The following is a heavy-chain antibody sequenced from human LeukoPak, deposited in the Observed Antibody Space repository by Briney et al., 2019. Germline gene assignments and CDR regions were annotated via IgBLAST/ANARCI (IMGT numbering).Heavy chain of an antibody. CDR1: GFTFSSHW. CDR2: INSDGSNT. J-gene: IGHJ4*02. D-gene: IGHD1-14*01. CDR3: ARESRASNRSLDF. V-gene: IGHV3-74*01. Sequence: PGGSLRLSCAASGFTFSSHWMHWVRQAQGKGLVWVSRINSDGSNTNYVDSVKGRFTISRDNTKNTLYLQMSGLRAADTAVYFCARESRASNRSLDFWGQGTLVTVSS.